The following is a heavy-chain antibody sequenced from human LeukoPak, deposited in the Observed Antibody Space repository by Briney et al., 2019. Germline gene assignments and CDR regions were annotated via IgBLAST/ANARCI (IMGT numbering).Heavy chain of an antibody. CDR3: ARAHDYGEIGGDY. CDR2: ISSSGSTI. D-gene: IGHD4-17*01. V-gene: IGHV3-48*04. J-gene: IGHJ4*02. CDR1: GFTFSSYA. Sequence: GGSLRLSCAASGFTFSSYAMSWVRQAPGKGLEWVSYISSSGSTIYYADSVKGRFTISRDNAKNSLYLQMYSLRAEDTAVYYCARAHDYGEIGGDYWGQGTLVTVSS.